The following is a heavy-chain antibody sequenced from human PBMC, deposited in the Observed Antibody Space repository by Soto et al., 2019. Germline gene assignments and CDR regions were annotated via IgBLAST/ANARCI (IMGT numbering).Heavy chain of an antibody. D-gene: IGHD5-12*01. CDR2: INHSGST. CDR3: ASDLMGATIT. J-gene: IGHJ5*02. Sequence: QVQLQQWGAGLLKPSETLSLTCAVYGGSFSGYYWSWIRQPPGKGLEWIGEINHSGSTNYNPSLKSRVTISVDTSKNQFSLKLSSVTAADTAVYYCASDLMGATITWGQGTLVTVSS. CDR1: GGSFSGYY. V-gene: IGHV4-34*01.